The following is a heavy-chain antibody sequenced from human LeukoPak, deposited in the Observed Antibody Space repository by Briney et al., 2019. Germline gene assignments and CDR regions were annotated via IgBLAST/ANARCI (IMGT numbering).Heavy chain of an antibody. V-gene: IGHV1-69*13. CDR2: IIPIFGTA. CDR3: ASGGRGGYSYGLS. J-gene: IGHJ5*02. Sequence: SVKVSCKASGGTFSSYAISWVRQAPGQGLEWMGGIIPIFGTANYAQKFQGRVTITADESTSTAYTELSSLRSEDTAVYYCASGGRGGYSYGLSWGQGTLVTVSS. CDR1: GGTFSSYA. D-gene: IGHD5-18*01.